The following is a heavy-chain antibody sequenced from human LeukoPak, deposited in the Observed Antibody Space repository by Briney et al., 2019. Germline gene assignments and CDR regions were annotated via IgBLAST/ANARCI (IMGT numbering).Heavy chain of an antibody. D-gene: IGHD6-13*01. CDR2: MHYSGSS. Sequence: PSETLSLTCTVSSGSISSTGYDWGWLRQPPGKGLEWMGIMHYSGSSSYNSSLQSRVTISVDTSKNQFSLRLSSVTAADTAMYYCSRYSSSEGWFDPWGQGTLVTVSS. CDR1: SGSISSTGYD. J-gene: IGHJ5*02. V-gene: IGHV4-39*01. CDR3: SRYSSSEGWFDP.